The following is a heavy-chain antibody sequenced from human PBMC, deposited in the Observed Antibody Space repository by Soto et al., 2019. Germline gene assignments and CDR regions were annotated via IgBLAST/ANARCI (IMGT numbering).Heavy chain of an antibody. CDR2: ISDYNGNT. Sequence: QVQLVQSGAEVKKPGASVKVSCKASGYTFTSYGISWGRQAPGQGLEWMGWISDYNGNTNYAQKLQGRVPMTTDTSTSTAYMELRSLRADDTAVYYCARGGKYCTIGVCSFYGMDVGGKGTTVTVS. V-gene: IGHV1-18*01. J-gene: IGHJ6*04. D-gene: IGHD2-8*01. CDR1: GYTFTSYG. CDR3: ARGGKYCTIGVCSFYGMDV.